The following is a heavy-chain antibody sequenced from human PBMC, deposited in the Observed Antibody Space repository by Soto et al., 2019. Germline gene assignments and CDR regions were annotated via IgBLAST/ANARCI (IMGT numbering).Heavy chain of an antibody. V-gene: IGHV3-74*01. J-gene: IGHJ4*02. D-gene: IGHD6-13*01. CDR1: GFSFSDHW. Sequence: GGSLRLSCTASGFSFSDHWMHWLRQAPGKGPVWVSRIKNDGTDTKNADFVQGRFTISRDNAKNTLYLQMNSLRGEDTAMYYCATGSPPDYWGQGTLVTSPQ. CDR2: IKNDGTDT. CDR3: ATGSPPDY.